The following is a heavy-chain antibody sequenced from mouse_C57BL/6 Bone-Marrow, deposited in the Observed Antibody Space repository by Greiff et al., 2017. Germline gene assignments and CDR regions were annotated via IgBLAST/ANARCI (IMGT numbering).Heavy chain of an antibody. V-gene: IGHV1-55*01. J-gene: IGHJ2*01. CDR2: IYPTSGRT. CDR1: GYTFTSYW. D-gene: IGHD3-1*01. Sequence: VQLQQPGAELVKPGASVKMSCKASGYTFTSYWITWVKQRPGQGLEWIGDIYPTSGRTNYNEKFKSKAILTVDTSSNTAYMQLSSLTSEDSAVLYCARSGPRGRSFDYWGQGTTLTVSA. CDR3: ARSGPRGRSFDY.